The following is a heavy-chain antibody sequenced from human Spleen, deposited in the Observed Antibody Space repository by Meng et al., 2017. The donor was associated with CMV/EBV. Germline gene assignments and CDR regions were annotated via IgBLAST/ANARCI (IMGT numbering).Heavy chain of an antibody. Sequence: GESLKISCAASGFTFSSYAMSWVRQAPGKGLEWVSAISGSGGSTYYADSVKGRFTISRDNSKNTLYLQMNSLRAEDTAVYYCAKVQYQLLLKWFDPWGQGTLVTVSS. CDR2: ISGSGGST. J-gene: IGHJ5*02. D-gene: IGHD2-2*01. CDR3: AKVQYQLLLKWFDP. V-gene: IGHV3-23*01. CDR1: GFTFSSYA.